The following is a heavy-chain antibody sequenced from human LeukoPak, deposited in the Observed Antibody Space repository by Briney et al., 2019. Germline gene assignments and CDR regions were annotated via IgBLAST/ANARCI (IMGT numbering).Heavy chain of an antibody. CDR2: RNPNSGNT. V-gene: IGHV1-8*01. CDR1: GYTFTSYD. D-gene: IGHD7-27*01. Sequence: ASVKVSCKASGYTFTSYDINWVRQATGQGLEWMGWRNPNSGNTGYAQKFQGRVTMTRNTSISTAYMELSSLRPEDTAVYYCARASQLGIDYWGQGTLVTVSS. J-gene: IGHJ4*02. CDR3: ARASQLGIDY.